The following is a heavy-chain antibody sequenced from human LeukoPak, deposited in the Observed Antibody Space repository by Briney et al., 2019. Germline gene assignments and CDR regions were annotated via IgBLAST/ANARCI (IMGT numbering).Heavy chain of an antibody. CDR3: ARGGYYYDSSGYYYSPDY. D-gene: IGHD3-22*01. CDR2: INSDGSST. V-gene: IGHV3-74*01. Sequence: GXXLRLSCAASGFTFSSYWMYWVRHAPGKGLVWVSRINSDGSSTIYADSVKGRFTISRDNAKNTLYLQMNSLRAEDTAVYYCARGGYYYDSSGYYYSPDYWGQGTLVTVSS. CDR1: GFTFSSYW. J-gene: IGHJ4*02.